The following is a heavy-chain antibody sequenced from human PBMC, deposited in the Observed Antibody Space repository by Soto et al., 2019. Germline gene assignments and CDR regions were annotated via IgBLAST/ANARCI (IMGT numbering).Heavy chain of an antibody. CDR2: INHSGST. V-gene: IGHV4-34*01. CDR3: ARGYIAARLCWFVP. J-gene: IGHJ5*02. D-gene: IGHD6-6*01. CDR1: CGSFSGLY. Sequence: SETPSATRAVYCGSFSGLYWSWIRQPPGKGLEWIGEINHSGSTNYNPSLKSRVTISVDTSKNQFSLKLSSVTAADTAVYYCARGYIAARLCWFVPWGQGTLVTVSS.